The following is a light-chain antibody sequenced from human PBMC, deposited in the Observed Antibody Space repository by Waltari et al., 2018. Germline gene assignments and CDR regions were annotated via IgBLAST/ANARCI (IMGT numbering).Light chain of an antibody. CDR3: QESYSSPPST. CDR1: QSIGNY. Sequence: DIQMTQSPSSLSAVVGDRVTITCRASQSIGNYLNWYQQKPGKAPQLLIDSASSLQRGVPSRFSGRGSGTEFSLTISGLQPDDFATYYCQESYSSPPSTFGQGTKVDIK. J-gene: IGKJ1*01. CDR2: SAS. V-gene: IGKV1-39*01.